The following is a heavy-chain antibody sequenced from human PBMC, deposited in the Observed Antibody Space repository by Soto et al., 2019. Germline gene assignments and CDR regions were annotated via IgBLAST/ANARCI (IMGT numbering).Heavy chain of an antibody. D-gene: IGHD6-19*01. CDR1: GYTLTELS. Sequence: QVPLVQSGAEVKKPGASVKVSCKVSGYTLTELSMHWVRQAPGKGLEWMGGFDPEDGETIYAQKFQGRVTMTEDTSTDTAYMELSSLRSEDTAVYYCATVTTTRTAVAGTYFFAYWGQGTLVTVSS. CDR3: ATVTTTRTAVAGTYFFAY. CDR2: FDPEDGET. V-gene: IGHV1-24*01. J-gene: IGHJ4*02.